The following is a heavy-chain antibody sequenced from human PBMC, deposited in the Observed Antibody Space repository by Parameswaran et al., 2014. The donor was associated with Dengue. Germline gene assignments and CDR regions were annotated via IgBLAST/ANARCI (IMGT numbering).Heavy chain of an antibody. CDR3: ARDRWSLYCSSTSCYTDYYYYGMDV. Sequence: WVRQAPGQGLEWMGWISAYNGNTNYAQKLQGRVTMTTDTSTSTAYMELRSLRSDDTAVYYCARDRWSLYCSSTSCYTDYYYYGMDVWGQGTTVTVSS. V-gene: IGHV1-18*01. J-gene: IGHJ6*02. D-gene: IGHD2-2*02. CDR2: ISAYNGNT.